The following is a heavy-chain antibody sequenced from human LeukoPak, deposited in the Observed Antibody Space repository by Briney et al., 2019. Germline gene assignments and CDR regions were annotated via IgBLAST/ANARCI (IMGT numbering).Heavy chain of an antibody. V-gene: IGHV3-33*01. CDR3: ARDFFGYCSGGSCYSSPPGAVY. J-gene: IGHJ4*02. CDR1: GFTFSSYG. CDR2: IWYDGGNK. Sequence: GGSLRLSCAASGFTFSSYGMHWVRQAPGKGLEWVAVIWYDGGNKYYADSVKGRFTISRDNSKNTLYLQMNSLRAEDTAVYYCARDFFGYCSGGSCYSSPPGAVYWGQGTLVTVSS. D-gene: IGHD2-15*01.